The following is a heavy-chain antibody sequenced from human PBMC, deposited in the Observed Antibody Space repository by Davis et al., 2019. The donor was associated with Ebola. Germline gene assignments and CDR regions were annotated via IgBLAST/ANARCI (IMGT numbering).Heavy chain of an antibody. CDR1: GFTFSSYS. V-gene: IGHV3-48*02. D-gene: IGHD3-16*01. J-gene: IGHJ6*02. CDR2: ISSSSSTI. Sequence: GESLKISCAASGFTFSSYSMNWVRQAPGKGLEWVSYISSSSSTIYYADSVKGRFTISRHNAKNSLYLQMNSLRDEDTAVYYCARDDGGDRGYYGMDGRGQGTTVTVSS. CDR3: ARDDGGDRGYYGMDG.